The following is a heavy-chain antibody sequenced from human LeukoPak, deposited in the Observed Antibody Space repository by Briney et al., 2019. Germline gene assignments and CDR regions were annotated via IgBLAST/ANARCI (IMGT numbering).Heavy chain of an antibody. J-gene: IGHJ4*02. Sequence: GGSPRLSCAASGFTFSDCSMHWVRLAPGKGLEWVAFIRYDGIGKSYADSVKGRFTVSRDNSKNTLFLQMNSLGTEDTAVYYCAKEPGSTGAYDTWGQGTLVTVSS. D-gene: IGHD5-12*01. CDR2: IRYDGIGK. CDR1: GFTFSDCS. CDR3: AKEPGSTGAYDT. V-gene: IGHV3-30*02.